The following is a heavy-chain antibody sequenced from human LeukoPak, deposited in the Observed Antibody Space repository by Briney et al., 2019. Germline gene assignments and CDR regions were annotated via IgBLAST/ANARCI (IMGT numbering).Heavy chain of an antibody. CDR2: INHSGST. V-gene: IGHV4-39*07. J-gene: IGHJ4*02. CDR3: ARESVRGIVVFSRYYFDY. D-gene: IGHD3-22*01. CDR1: GGSVSSGSYY. Sequence: PSETLSLTCTVSGGSVSSGSYYWSWIRQPPGKGLEWIGEINHSGSTNYNPSLKSRVTISVDTSKNQFSLKLSSVTAADTAVYYCARESVRGIVVFSRYYFDYWGQGTLVTVSS.